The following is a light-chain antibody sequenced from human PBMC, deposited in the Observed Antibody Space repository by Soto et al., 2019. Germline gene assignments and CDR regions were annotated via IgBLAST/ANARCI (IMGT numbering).Light chain of an antibody. Sequence: QSALTQPPSASGSPGQSVTITCTGTSSDVGGYNYVSWYQQHPGNAPKLMIYEVSKRPSGVPDRFSGSKSGNTASLTVSGLQAEEEADYHFSSFAGSNNIVVFGGGTQLTVL. V-gene: IGLV2-8*01. CDR2: EVS. CDR1: SSDVGGYNY. CDR3: SSFAGSNNIVV. J-gene: IGLJ2*01.